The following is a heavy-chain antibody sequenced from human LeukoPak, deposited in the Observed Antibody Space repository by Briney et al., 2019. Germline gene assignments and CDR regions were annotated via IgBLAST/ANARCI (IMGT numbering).Heavy chain of an antibody. CDR2: ISNEGSHK. V-gene: IGHV3-30*01. J-gene: IGHJ6*03. Sequence: RPGGSLRLSCAASGFTLSSYAMHWVRQAPGKGLEWVAAISNEGSHKDYLESVKGRFIISRGNSKNTLSLQMNSLRPEDTALYYCARQAGALSYYYNYMDVWGNGTTVTVSS. CDR3: ARQAGALSYYYNYMDV. CDR1: GFTLSSYA.